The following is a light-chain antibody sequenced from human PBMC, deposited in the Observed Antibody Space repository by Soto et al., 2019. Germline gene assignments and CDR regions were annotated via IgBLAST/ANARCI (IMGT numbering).Light chain of an antibody. CDR3: QQSFSTPRT. CDR1: QTISTY. CDR2: APA. J-gene: IGKJ1*01. Sequence: DIQMTQSPSSLSAAVGDRVTITCRASQTISTYLNWYQQKPGKAPKLLIYAPASLQSGVPSRFSGSGSGTDFTLTISSLQLEDLASYYCQQSFSTPRTFGQGTKVEIK. V-gene: IGKV1-39*01.